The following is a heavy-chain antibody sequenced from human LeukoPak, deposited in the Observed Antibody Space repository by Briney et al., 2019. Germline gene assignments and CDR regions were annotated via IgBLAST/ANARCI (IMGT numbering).Heavy chain of an antibody. V-gene: IGHV4-61*05. CDR1: GDSISSSSYY. Sequence: PSETLSLTCTVSGDSISSSSYYWGWIRQPPGKGREWIGYIYYSGSTNYNPSLKSRVTISVDTSKNQFSLKLSSVTAADTAVYYCARGPKEPEYYDSSAPLGIWGQGTMVTVSS. CDR2: IYYSGST. CDR3: ARGPKEPEYYDSSAPLGI. J-gene: IGHJ3*02. D-gene: IGHD3-22*01.